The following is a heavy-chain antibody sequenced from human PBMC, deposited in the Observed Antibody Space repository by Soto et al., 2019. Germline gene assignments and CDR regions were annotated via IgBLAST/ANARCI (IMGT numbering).Heavy chain of an antibody. Sequence: GSLRLSCAASGFTFSSYWMSWVRQAPGKGLEWVANIKQDGSEKYYVDSVKGRFTISRDNAKNSLYLQMNSLRAEDTAVYYCARDDQYSSSSGMGIDYWGQGTLVTVSS. J-gene: IGHJ4*02. V-gene: IGHV3-7*03. CDR1: GFTFSSYW. D-gene: IGHD6-6*01. CDR3: ARDDQYSSSSGMGIDY. CDR2: IKQDGSEK.